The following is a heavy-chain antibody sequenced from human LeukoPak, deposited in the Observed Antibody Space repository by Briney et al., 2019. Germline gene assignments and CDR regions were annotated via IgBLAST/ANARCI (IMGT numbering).Heavy chain of an antibody. J-gene: IGHJ5*02. CDR2: INPNSGDT. V-gene: IGHV1-2*02. Sequence: GASVKVSCKASGYTFTGYYIHWVRQAPGQGPEYMGWINPNSGDTNYAQKFQDRVTPTRDTSISTAYMELSNLRSDDTAMYYCARPNGDFYNWFDTWGQGTLVTVSS. D-gene: IGHD2-21*02. CDR1: GYTFTGYY. CDR3: ARPNGDFYNWFDT.